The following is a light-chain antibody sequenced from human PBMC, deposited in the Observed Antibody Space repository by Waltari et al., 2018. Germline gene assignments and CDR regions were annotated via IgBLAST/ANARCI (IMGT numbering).Light chain of an antibody. J-gene: IGKJ4*01. CDR1: QSVLYSSNNKNY. CDR3: QQYYSTPHT. V-gene: IGKV4-1*01. Sequence: DIVMTQSPDSLAVSLGERATIHCQSSQSVLYSSNNKNYLAWYQQKPGQPPKLLIYWASTRESGVPDRFSGSGSGTDFTLTISSLQAEDVAVYYCQQYYSTPHTFGGGTKVEIK. CDR2: WAS.